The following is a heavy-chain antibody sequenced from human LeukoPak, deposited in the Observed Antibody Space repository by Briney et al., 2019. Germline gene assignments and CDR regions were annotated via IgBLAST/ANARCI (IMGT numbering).Heavy chain of an antibody. J-gene: IGHJ5*02. CDR1: GGSFSNDY. D-gene: IGHD3-10*01. V-gene: IGHV4-34*01. Sequence: SETLSLTCAVYGGSFSNDYWSGGRQSPGKGLGWIGEITHSGSTNYNPSLKSRVTISVDTSKNQFSLKLSSVTAADTAVYYCARGRVRGANWFDPWGQGTLVTVSS. CDR3: ARGRVRGANWFDP. CDR2: ITHSGST.